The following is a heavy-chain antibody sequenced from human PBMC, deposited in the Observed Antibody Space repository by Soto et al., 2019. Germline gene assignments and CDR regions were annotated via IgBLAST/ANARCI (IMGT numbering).Heavy chain of an antibody. CDR2: INHSGST. V-gene: IGHV4-34*01. D-gene: IGHD2-2*01. J-gene: IGHJ6*03. CDR1: GGSFSGYY. CDR3: ARGFEYCSSTSCYYYYYYMDV. Sequence: EQLQQWGAGLLKPSETLSLTCAVYGGSFSGYYWSWIRQPPGKGLEWIGEINHSGSTNYNPSLKSRVTISVDTSKNQFSLKLSSVTAADTAVYYCARGFEYCSSTSCYYYYYYMDVWGKGTTVTVSS.